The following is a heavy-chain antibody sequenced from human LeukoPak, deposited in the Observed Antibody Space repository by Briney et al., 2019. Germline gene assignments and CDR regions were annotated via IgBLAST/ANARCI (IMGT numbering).Heavy chain of an antibody. CDR3: AREIVGTIKSYFDY. V-gene: IGHV3-7*01. J-gene: IGHJ4*02. D-gene: IGHD1-26*01. CDR2: IRQDGDLK. CDR1: GFTFSSYW. Sequence: PRGSLRLSCTRPGFTFSSYWMSWVRQALGEGLERVANIRQDGDLKHNVDSVRGRFTSSRDNAENSLYLQMNSLRAEDTAIYYCAREIVGTIKSYFDYWGQGTLVTASS.